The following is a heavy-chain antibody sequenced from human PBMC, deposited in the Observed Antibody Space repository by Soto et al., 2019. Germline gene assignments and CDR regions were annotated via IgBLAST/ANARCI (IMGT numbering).Heavy chain of an antibody. D-gene: IGHD6-6*01. CDR2: VSYDGSNK. CDR1: GFTFSSYA. J-gene: IGHJ4*02. Sequence: ESGGGVVQPGRSLRLSCAASGFTFSSYAMHWVRQAPGKGLEWVAVVSYDGSNKYYADSVKGRFAISRDNSKNTLYLQMNSLKTEDTAVYYCARDEYPGVYWGQGTLVTVSS. V-gene: IGHV3-30*09. CDR3: ARDEYPGVY.